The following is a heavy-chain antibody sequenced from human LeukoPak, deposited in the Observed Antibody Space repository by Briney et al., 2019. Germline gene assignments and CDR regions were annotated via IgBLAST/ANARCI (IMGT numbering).Heavy chain of an antibody. Sequence: GASVKVSCKASGYTFTSYDINWVRQATGQGLEWMGWMNPNSGNTGYAQKFQGRVTMTRNTSISTAYMELSRLRSDDTAVYYCARDTFEDGDQFFDYWGQGTLVNVSS. CDR3: ARDTFEDGDQFFDY. CDR1: GYTFTSYD. V-gene: IGHV1-8*01. CDR2: MNPNSGNT. J-gene: IGHJ4*02. D-gene: IGHD4-17*01.